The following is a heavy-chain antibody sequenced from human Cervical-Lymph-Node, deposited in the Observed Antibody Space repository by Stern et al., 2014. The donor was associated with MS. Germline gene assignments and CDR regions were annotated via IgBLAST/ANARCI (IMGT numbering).Heavy chain of an antibody. CDR3: AKVEGGVHSPSWGLYDEYYKGIGV. V-gene: IGHV3-11*01. CDR2: IRLSGTDI. Sequence: VQLVESGGGLVRPGGSLRLSCAASELTFFDKYMTWIRQAPGKGLEWISYIRLSGTDISYADSVKGRFTISMDKAKNSVYLQMNSLSSEDTAVYYCAKVEGGVHSPSWGLYDEYYKGIGVWGQGTTVTVSS. J-gene: IGHJ6*02. CDR1: ELTFFDKY. D-gene: IGHD2/OR15-2a*01.